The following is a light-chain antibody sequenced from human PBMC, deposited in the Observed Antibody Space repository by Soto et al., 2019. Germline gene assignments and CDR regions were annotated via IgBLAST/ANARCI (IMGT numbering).Light chain of an antibody. V-gene: IGLV2-23*01. CDR2: EGT. J-gene: IGLJ1*01. CDR1: NSDLGSYNL. Sequence: QSALTQPASVSGSPGQSITISCTGTNSDLGSYNLVSWFQQHRGKVPKVMIYEGTNRPAGVSDRFSGSDSANTASLPISGLQAEDEWAYYCCSNGGDDMFVFGTGTKLTVL. CDR3: CSNGGDDMFV.